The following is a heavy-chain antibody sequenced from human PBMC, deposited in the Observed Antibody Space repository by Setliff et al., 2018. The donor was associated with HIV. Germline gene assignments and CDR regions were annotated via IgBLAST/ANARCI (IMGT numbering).Heavy chain of an antibody. CDR2: INAGNGDT. V-gene: IGHV1-3*01. D-gene: IGHD3-10*01. CDR1: GYTFTDYP. CDR3: ASLDGSESPYIYYYYMDV. J-gene: IGHJ6*03. Sequence: ASVKVSCKASGYTFTDYPVHWVRQAPGQRLEWMGWINAGNGDTKFSEKFQGRVTITRDTSASIAYMELSRLRSEDTGVYYCASLDGSESPYIYYYYMDVWGKGTAVTVSS.